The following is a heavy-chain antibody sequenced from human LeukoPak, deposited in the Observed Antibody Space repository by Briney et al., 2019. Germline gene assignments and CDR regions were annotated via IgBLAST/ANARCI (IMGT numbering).Heavy chain of an antibody. Sequence: GGSLRLSCAASGFTFSSYGMHWVRQAPGKGLEWVAVISYDGSNKYYADSVKGRFTISRDNSKNTLYLQMNSLRAEDTAVYYCAKDLVAKSGLHPAGDYWGQGTLATVSS. CDR1: GFTFSSYG. V-gene: IGHV3-30*18. CDR3: AKDLVAKSGLHPAGDY. D-gene: IGHD5/OR15-5a*01. J-gene: IGHJ4*02. CDR2: ISYDGSNK.